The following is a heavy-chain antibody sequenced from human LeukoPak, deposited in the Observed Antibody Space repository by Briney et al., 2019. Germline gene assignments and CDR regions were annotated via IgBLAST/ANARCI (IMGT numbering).Heavy chain of an antibody. J-gene: IGHJ3*02. V-gene: IGHV1-8*01. CDR2: MNPNSGNT. CDR3: ARERADAFDI. CDR1: GYTFTSYD. Sequence: GASVEVSCKASGYTFTSYDINWVRQATGQGLEWMGWMNPNSGNTGYAQKFQGRVTITTDESTSTAYMELSSLRSEDTAVYYCARERADAFDIWGQGTMVTVSS. D-gene: IGHD1-1*01.